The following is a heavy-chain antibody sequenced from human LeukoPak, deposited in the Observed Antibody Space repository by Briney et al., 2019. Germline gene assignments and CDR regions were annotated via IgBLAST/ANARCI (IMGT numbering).Heavy chain of an antibody. J-gene: IGHJ3*02. D-gene: IGHD3-22*01. CDR2: MNPNSGNT. V-gene: IGHV1-8*01. Sequence: ASVKVSCKASGYTFTSYDINWVRQATGQGLEWMGWMNPNSGNTGYAQKFQGRVTMTRNTSISTAYMELSSLRSEDTAVYYCARGFEGKGFSGYYSDAFDIWGQGTMVTVSS. CDR3: ARGFEGKGFSGYYSDAFDI. CDR1: GYTFTSYD.